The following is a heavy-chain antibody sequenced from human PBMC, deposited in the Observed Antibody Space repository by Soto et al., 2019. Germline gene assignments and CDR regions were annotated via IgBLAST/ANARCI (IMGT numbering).Heavy chain of an antibody. V-gene: IGHV4-59*01. CDR2: IYYSGST. J-gene: IGHJ5*02. CDR1: VGSISSYY. Sequence: SETLSLTCTVSVGSISSYYWSWIRQPPGKGLEWIGYIYYSGSTNYNPSLKSRVTISVDTSKNQFSLKLSSVTAADTAVYYCARNKKGRYCTNGVCYTGNWFDPWGQGTLVTVSS. D-gene: IGHD2-8*01. CDR3: ARNKKGRYCTNGVCYTGNWFDP.